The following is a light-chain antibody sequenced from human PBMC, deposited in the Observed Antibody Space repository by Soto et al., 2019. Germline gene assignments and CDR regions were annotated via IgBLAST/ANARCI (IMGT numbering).Light chain of an antibody. CDR3: QQRSDWPLT. Sequence: EIVLTQSPGTLSLSPGERATLSCRASQSVGSQLAWYQQKPGQAPRLLIYEASNRATGIPVRFSGSGSGTDFTLTISSLEPEDFALYYCQQRSDWPLTFGGGTQVEIK. J-gene: IGKJ4*01. CDR2: EAS. V-gene: IGKV3-11*01. CDR1: QSVGSQ.